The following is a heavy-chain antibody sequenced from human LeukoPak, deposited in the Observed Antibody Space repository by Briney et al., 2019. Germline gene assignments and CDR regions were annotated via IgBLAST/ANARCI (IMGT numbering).Heavy chain of an antibody. CDR1: GGTFSSYT. CDR3: ARADPARAFDI. D-gene: IGHD6-6*01. Sequence: SVKASCKASGGTFSSYTISWVRQAPGQGLEWMGRIIPILGIANYAQKFQGRVTITADKSTSTAYMELSSLRSEDTAVYYCARADPARAFDIWGQGTMVTVSS. J-gene: IGHJ3*02. CDR2: IIPILGIA. V-gene: IGHV1-69*02.